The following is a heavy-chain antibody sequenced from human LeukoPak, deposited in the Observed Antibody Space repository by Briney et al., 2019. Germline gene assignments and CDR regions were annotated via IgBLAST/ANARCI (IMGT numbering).Heavy chain of an antibody. J-gene: IGHJ3*02. CDR1: GYTFTSYY. CDR3: ARGSGPFYYYDSSGYTDAFDI. V-gene: IGHV1-46*01. D-gene: IGHD3-22*01. Sequence: ASVKVSCKASGYTFTSYYMHWVRQAPGQGLEWMGIINPSGGSTSYAQKFQGRVTMTRDMSTSTVYMELSSLRSEDTAVYYCARGSGPFYYYDSSGYTDAFDIWGQGTMVTVSS. CDR2: INPSGGST.